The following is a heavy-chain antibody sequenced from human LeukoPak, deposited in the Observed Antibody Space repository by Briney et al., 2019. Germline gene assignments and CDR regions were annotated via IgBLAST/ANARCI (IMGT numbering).Heavy chain of an antibody. J-gene: IGHJ4*02. CDR3: AKAEGHPWPSYCFDS. D-gene: IGHD5-12*01. V-gene: IGHV3-23*01. CDR2: ITGSGGNS. CDR1: GFTFGNFA. Sequence: GGSLKLSCEASGFTFGNFAMNWVRQVSGKGLEWVSGITGSGGNSYYANSVKGRFTIFRDNSKNMLFLQMNSLRAEDTAIYYCAKAEGHPWPSYCFDSWGRGTLVTVSS.